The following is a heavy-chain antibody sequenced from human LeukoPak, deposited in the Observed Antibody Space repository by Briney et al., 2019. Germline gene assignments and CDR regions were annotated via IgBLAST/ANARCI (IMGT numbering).Heavy chain of an antibody. CDR1: GFTFSSYG. CDR3: ARDWTVGNEMARLDY. CDR2: ISYDGSNK. V-gene: IGHV3-30*19. J-gene: IGHJ4*02. D-gene: IGHD5-24*01. Sequence: PGGSLRLSCAASGFTFSSYGMHWVRQAPGKGLEWVAVISYDGSNKYYADSVKGRFTISRDNSKNTLYLQMNSLRAEDTAVYYCARDWTVGNEMARLDYWGQGTLVTVSS.